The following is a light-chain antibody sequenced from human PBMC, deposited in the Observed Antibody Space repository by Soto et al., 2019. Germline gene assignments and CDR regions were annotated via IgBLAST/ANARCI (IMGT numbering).Light chain of an antibody. V-gene: IGLV1-40*01. CDR1: YTNIGEGYQ. CDR3: QTYDSRLDGAV. Sequence: QSVLTQPPSVSGAPGHRVTIYCTGTYTNIGEGYQVHWYQQLPGAAPKLLISDNTNRPSGVPDRFSASKSGTSASLAISGLQPEDEAVYHCQTYDSRLDGAVFGGGTKLTVL. J-gene: IGLJ3*02. CDR2: DNT.